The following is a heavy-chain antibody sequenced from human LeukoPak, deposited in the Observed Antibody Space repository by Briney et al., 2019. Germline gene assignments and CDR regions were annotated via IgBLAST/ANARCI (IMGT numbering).Heavy chain of an antibody. V-gene: IGHV3-7*04. D-gene: IGHD6-13*01. CDR3: ARVAAAVPDY. CDR1: GFTFTTYW. CDR2: IKQDGSDK. Sequence: GGSLRLSCAASGFTFTTYWMTWVRQAPGKGLEWVANIKQDGSDKYYMDSVKGRFAISRDNANNALYLQMNSLRDEDTAVYYCARVAAAVPDYWGQGTLVTVSS. J-gene: IGHJ4*02.